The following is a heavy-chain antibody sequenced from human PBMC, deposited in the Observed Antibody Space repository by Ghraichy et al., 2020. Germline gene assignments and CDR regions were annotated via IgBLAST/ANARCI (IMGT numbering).Heavy chain of an antibody. CDR1: GFTFSSYE. CDR3: ARDPAPSYDFFFRGRGYGMDV. J-gene: IGHJ6*02. D-gene: IGHD3-3*01. CDR2: ISSSGSTI. Sequence: GGSLRLSCAASGFTFSSYEMNWVRQAPGKGLEWVSYISSSGSTIYYADSVKGRFTISRDNAKNSLYLQMNSLRAEDTAVYYCARDPAPSYDFFFRGRGYGMDVWGQGTTVTVSS. V-gene: IGHV3-48*03.